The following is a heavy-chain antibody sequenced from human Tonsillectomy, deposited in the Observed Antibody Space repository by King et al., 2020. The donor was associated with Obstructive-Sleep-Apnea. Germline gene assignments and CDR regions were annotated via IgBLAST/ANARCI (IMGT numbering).Heavy chain of an antibody. Sequence: VQLVESGGGLVQPGGSLRRSCAASGFTFSSYAMTWVRQALGRGLEWVSDICGSGSSTYCADSVKGRFTNSRDNSKNTRYLQMNSRRAEDTAVYYCAKGRGGWLPHYGMDVWGQGTTVTVSS. CDR2: ICGSGSST. D-gene: IGHD6-19*01. V-gene: IGHV3-23*04. CDR3: AKGRGGWLPHYGMDV. J-gene: IGHJ6*02. CDR1: GFTFSSYA.